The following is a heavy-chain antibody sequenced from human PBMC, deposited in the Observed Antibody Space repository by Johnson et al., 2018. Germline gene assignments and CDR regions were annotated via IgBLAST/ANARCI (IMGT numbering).Heavy chain of an antibody. CDR2: ISYGGSNK. V-gene: IGHV3-30-3*01. CDR3: ARNSKSYYYGMDV. J-gene: IGHJ6*02. CDR1: GFTFSSYA. Sequence: QVQLVQSGGGVVQPGRSLRLSCAASGFTFSSYAIHWVRQAPGKGLAWVAVISYGGSNKYYPDSVKGRFTISRDNSKNTLYLQMNSRRAEDTAVYYCARNSKSYYYGMDVLGQGTTVTVSS. D-gene: IGHD2/OR15-2a*01.